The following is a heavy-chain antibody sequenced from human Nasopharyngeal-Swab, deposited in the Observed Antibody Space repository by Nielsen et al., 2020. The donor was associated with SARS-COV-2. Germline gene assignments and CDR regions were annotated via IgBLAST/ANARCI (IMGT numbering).Heavy chain of an antibody. D-gene: IGHD2-2*01. Sequence: SETLSLTCSVSGDSISSTGYHWGWIRQSPGKGLEWIGNIYFTGKTYYSSSLTSRVTLSVDTPNNQFSLRLRSVTAADVAVYYRARSFCSTTSCNIGDYWGQGTLVTVSS. CDR1: GDSISSTGYH. V-gene: IGHV4-39*01. CDR3: ARSFCSTTSCNIGDY. CDR2: IYFTGKT. J-gene: IGHJ4*02.